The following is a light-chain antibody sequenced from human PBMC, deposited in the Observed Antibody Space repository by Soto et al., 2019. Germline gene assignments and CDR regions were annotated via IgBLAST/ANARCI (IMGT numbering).Light chain of an antibody. CDR2: RAS. V-gene: IGKV1-5*03. CDR1: QSISTW. Sequence: DIQMTQSPSTLSASVGDRVTITCRASQSISTWLAWYQQKPGTAPKLLIYRASNLESGVPSRFSGSGSGTEFTLPISSLQPDDFATYYCQQYTTYSGTFGPGTKVDIK. J-gene: IGKJ3*01. CDR3: QQYTTYSGT.